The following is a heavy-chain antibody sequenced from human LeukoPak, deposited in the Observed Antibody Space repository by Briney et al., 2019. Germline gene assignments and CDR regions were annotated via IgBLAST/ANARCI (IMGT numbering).Heavy chain of an antibody. V-gene: IGHV3-23*01. J-gene: IGHJ1*01. CDR1: GYTFTSYA. Sequence: GGSLRLSCAASGYTFTSYAMTWVRQAPGKGLEWVSSITDSGGTTYYADSVKGRFTSSRDNYKNTLYLQMNSLRVEDTAVSYCARDPNGNYVGAFDFQRWGQGTLVTVSS. D-gene: IGHD4-17*01. CDR3: ARDPNGNYVGAFDFQR. CDR2: ITDSGGTT.